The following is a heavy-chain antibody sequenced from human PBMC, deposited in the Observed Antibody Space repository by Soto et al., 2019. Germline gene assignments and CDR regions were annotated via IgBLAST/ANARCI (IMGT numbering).Heavy chain of an antibody. J-gene: IGHJ4*02. Sequence: QAHLVESGGGVVQPGRSLRLSCAASGFTFTSYGMHWVRQAPGTRLEWVAVISYDGGLQHYADSVKGRFTISRDNSKNMVLLQMNSLRAEDTAVYYXXXXXXXXXXXXPYSWGQGTLVSVSS. CDR2: ISYDGGLQ. V-gene: IGHV3-30*03. CDR1: GFTFTSYG. CDR3: XXXXXXXXXXXPYS.